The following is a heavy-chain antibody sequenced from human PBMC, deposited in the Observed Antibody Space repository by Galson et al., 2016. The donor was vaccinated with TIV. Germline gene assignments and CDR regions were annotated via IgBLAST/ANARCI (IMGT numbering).Heavy chain of an antibody. CDR1: GFTFSSYT. D-gene: IGHD1-7*01. V-gene: IGHV3-30-3*01. CDR3: TRDGRGNWKYVDYLDS. Sequence: SLRLSCAASGFTFSSYTFHWVRQTPGKGLEWVAIISHDGNNKDFADSVEGRFTISRDSSKNTVFLQMNSLRLEDTAVYYFTRDGRGNWKYVDYLDSWGQGTLVPVSS. CDR2: ISHDGNNK. J-gene: IGHJ4*02.